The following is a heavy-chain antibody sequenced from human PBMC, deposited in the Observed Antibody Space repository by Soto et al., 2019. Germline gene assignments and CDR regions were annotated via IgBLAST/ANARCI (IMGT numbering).Heavy chain of an antibody. CDR3: ARQRTLDYYYYYYMDV. CDR2: IYYSGST. CDR1: GGSISSSSYY. Sequence: PSETLSLTCTVSGGSISSSSYYWGWIRQPPGKGLEWIGSIYYSGSTYYNPSLKSRVTISVDTSKNQFSLKLSSVTAADTAVYYCARQRTLDYYYYYYMDVWGKGTTVTVSS. J-gene: IGHJ6*03. V-gene: IGHV4-39*01.